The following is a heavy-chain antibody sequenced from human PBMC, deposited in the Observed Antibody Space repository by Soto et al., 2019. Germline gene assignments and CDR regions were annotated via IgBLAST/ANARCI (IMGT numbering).Heavy chain of an antibody. Sequence: QVQLVQSGAELKKHGASVKVSCKASGYIFTGHYIHWVRQAPGQGLEWMGWINPISGDTNYAQKFQGRVTMTRDTSISPAYMDLSSLISADTAVYYCARVRRSPYAMDVWGQGTTVTVSS. J-gene: IGHJ6*02. D-gene: IGHD2-2*01. CDR1: GYIFTGHY. CDR2: INPISGDT. V-gene: IGHV1-2*02. CDR3: ARVRRSPYAMDV.